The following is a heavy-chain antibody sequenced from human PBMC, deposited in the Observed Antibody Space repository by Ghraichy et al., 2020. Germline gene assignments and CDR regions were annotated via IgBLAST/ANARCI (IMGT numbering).Heavy chain of an antibody. CDR2: FDPEDGET. D-gene: IGHD1-26*01. Sequence: ASVKVSCKVSGYTLTELSMHWVRQAPGKGLEWMGGFDPEDGETIYAQKFQGRVTMTEDTSTDTAYMELSSLRSEDTAVYYCATDQVRGSYSPYWYFDLWGRGTLVTVSS. V-gene: IGHV1-24*01. CDR3: ATDQVRGSYSPYWYFDL. CDR1: GYTLTELS. J-gene: IGHJ2*01.